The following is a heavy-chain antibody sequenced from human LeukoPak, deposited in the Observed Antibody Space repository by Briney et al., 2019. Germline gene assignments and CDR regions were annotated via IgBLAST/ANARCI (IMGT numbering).Heavy chain of an antibody. D-gene: IGHD2-2*02. CDR3: ARVGCSSTSCYNYYYYYMDV. CDR2: IYYSGST. J-gene: IGHJ6*03. CDR1: GGSISSGGYY. Sequence: SETLSLTCTVSGGSISSGGYYWSWIRQHPGKGLEWIGYIYYSGSTYYNPSLKSRVTISVDTSKNQFSLKLSSVTAADTAVYYCARVGCSSTSCYNYYYYYMDVWGKGTTVTVSS. V-gene: IGHV4-31*03.